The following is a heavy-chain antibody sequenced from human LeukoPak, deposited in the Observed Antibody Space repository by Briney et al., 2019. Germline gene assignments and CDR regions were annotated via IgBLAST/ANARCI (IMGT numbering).Heavy chain of an antibody. D-gene: IGHD6-19*01. CDR3: ARAHSGWSRYWYFDL. CDR1: GFTFSSYD. Sequence: GGPLRLSCAASGFTFSSYDMHWVRQATGKGLEWVSAIGTAGDPYYPGSVKGRFTISRENAKNSLYLQMNSLRAGDTAVYYCARAHSGWSRYWYFDLWGRGTLVTVSS. J-gene: IGHJ2*01. V-gene: IGHV3-13*05. CDR2: IGTAGDP.